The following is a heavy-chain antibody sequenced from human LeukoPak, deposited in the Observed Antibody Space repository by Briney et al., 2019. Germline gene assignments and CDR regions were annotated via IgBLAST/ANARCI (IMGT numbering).Heavy chain of an antibody. Sequence: SETLSLTCAVYGGSFSGYYWSWICQPPGKGLEWIGEINHSGSTNYNPSLKSRVTISVDTSKNQFSLKLSSVTAADTAVYYCARNPYYDSSNAFDIWGQGTMVTVSS. D-gene: IGHD3-22*01. CDR2: INHSGST. CDR3: ARNPYYDSSNAFDI. V-gene: IGHV4-34*01. J-gene: IGHJ3*02. CDR1: GGSFSGYY.